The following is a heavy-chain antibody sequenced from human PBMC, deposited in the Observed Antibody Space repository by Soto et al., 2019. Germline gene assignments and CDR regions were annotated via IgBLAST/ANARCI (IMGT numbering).Heavy chain of an antibody. D-gene: IGHD2-15*01. V-gene: IGHV1-69*06. Sequence: QVLLVQSGAEVKKPGSSVKVSCKASGGTFNSYAISWVRQAPGQGLEWMGGIIPIFGTPQYAQRSQGRVTISADMSTDTVYLELRSDDTAVYYCARSDSTDLNFYALDVWGRGTPVIVSS. CDR2: IIPIFGTP. J-gene: IGHJ6*02. CDR1: GGTFNSYA. CDR3: ARSDSTDLNFYALDV.